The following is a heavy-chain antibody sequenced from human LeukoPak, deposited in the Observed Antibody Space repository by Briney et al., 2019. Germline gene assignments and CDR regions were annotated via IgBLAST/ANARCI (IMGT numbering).Heavy chain of an antibody. CDR3: ARLPAYYYGMDV. CDR2: HYSGSTT. J-gene: IGHJ6*02. Sequence: GGSLRLSCAASGFTFGSYSMNWVRQAPGKGLEWVSVHYSGSTTYYADSVRGRFTISRDNSKNTLYLQMNSLRVEDTAVYYCARLPAYYYGMDVWGQGTTVTVSS. V-gene: IGHV3-66*04. CDR1: GFTFGSYS.